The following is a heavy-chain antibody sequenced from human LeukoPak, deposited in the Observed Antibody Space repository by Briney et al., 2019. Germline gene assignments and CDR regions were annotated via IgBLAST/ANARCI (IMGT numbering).Heavy chain of an antibody. CDR3: AKSSSDPVYYFDY. Sequence: GSLRLSCAASGFTFSSYAMGWVRQAPGKGLEWVSAISGSGGSTYYADSVKGRFTISRDNSKNTLYLQMNSLRAEDTAVYYCAKSSSDPVYYFDYWGQGTLVTVSS. D-gene: IGHD2-15*01. CDR2: ISGSGGST. V-gene: IGHV3-23*01. J-gene: IGHJ4*02. CDR1: GFTFSSYA.